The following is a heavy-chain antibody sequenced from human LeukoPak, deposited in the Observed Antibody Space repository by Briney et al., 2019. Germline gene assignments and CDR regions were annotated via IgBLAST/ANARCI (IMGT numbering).Heavy chain of an antibody. V-gene: IGHV3-48*02. CDR1: GFTFTSYV. CDR3: ARGRGSS. CDR2: IGTRGATM. D-gene: IGHD2-21*01. Sequence: GGSLRLSCAASGFTFTSYVMNWVRQPPGKGLEWISYIGTRGATMYYADSVKGRFTISRDNAKNSLYLQMNSLRDEDTAIYYCARGRGSSWGQGTLVTVSS. J-gene: IGHJ5*02.